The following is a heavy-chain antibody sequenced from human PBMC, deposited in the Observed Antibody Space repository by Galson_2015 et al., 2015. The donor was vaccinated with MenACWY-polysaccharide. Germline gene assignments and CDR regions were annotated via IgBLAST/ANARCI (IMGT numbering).Heavy chain of an antibody. CDR3: ARDDRAVAGVDY. CDR2: IYSGGST. J-gene: IGHJ4*02. V-gene: IGHV3-66*01. Sequence: SLRLSCAASGFTVSSNYMTWVRQAPGKGLEWVSVIYSGGSTYYADSVKGRFSISRDNSKNMLYLQMSSLRAEDMAVYYCARDDRAVAGVDYWGPGTLVTVSS. CDR1: GFTVSSNY. D-gene: IGHD6-19*01.